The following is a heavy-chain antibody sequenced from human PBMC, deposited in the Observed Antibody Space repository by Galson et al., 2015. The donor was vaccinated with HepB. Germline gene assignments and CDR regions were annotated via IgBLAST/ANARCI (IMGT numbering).Heavy chain of an antibody. CDR2: IKQDGSEK. CDR3: ARDLGREWFGDITPQGSWEN. V-gene: IGHV3-7*03. Sequence: SLRLSCAASGFTFSSYWMSWVRQAPGKGLEWVANIKQDGSEKYYVDSVKGRFTISRDNAKNSLYLQMNSLRAEDTAVYYCARDLGREWFGDITPQGSWENWGQGTMVTVSS. D-gene: IGHD3-10*01. CDR1: GFTFSSYW. J-gene: IGHJ3*01.